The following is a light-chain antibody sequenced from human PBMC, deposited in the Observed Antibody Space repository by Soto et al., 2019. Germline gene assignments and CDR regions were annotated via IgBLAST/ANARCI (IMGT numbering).Light chain of an antibody. V-gene: IGLV2-14*01. CDR2: DVS. Sequence: QSALTQPASVSGSPGQSITISCTGTSSDISYYNYVSWYQQHPGKAPKLMIYDVSNRTSGVSNRFSGSKSGNTASLTISGLQAEDEADYYCSSYTSSNTGVFGTGTKLTVL. CDR1: SSDISYYNY. J-gene: IGLJ1*01. CDR3: SSYTSSNTGV.